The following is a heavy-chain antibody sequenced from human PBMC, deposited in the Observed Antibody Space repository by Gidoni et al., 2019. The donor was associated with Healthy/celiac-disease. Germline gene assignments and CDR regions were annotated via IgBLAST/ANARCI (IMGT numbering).Heavy chain of an antibody. Sequence: EVQLVESGGGLVQPGGSLRLSCAASVFPFSRYRMNWVRQAPGKGLEWVSYISSSSSTIYYADSVKGRFTISRDNAKNSLYLQMNSLRDEDTAVYYCARDAFYDFWSGYPPYNWFDHWGQGTLVTVSS. J-gene: IGHJ5*02. CDR3: ARDAFYDFWSGYPPYNWFDH. V-gene: IGHV3-48*02. CDR2: ISSSSSTI. D-gene: IGHD3-3*01. CDR1: VFPFSRYR.